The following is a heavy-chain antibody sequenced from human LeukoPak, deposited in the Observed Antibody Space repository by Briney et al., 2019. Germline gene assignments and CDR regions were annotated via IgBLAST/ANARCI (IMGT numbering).Heavy chain of an antibody. J-gene: IGHJ4*02. D-gene: IGHD5-12*01. V-gene: IGHV1-46*01. CDR1: GYTFTSYD. Sequence: SVKVSCKASGYTFTSYDMHWVRQAPGQGLEWMGIINPSGGTTYARKFQGRVTMTRDTSTSTVDMDLSSLKSEDTAVYYRARVREWLRSQYYFDFWGQGTVVNGSS. CDR2: INPSGGT. CDR3: ARVREWLRSQYYFDF.